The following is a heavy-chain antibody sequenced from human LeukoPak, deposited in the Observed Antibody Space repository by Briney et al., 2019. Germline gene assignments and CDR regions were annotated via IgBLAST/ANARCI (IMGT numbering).Heavy chain of an antibody. J-gene: IGHJ4*02. V-gene: IGHV4-61*02. CDR3: ARIFGAVALDY. D-gene: IGHD6-19*01. CDR1: GGSISSGSYY. Sequence: SQTLSLTCTVSGGSISSGSYYWSWIRQPAGKGLEWIGRIYTSGSTNYNPSLKSRVTISVDTSKNQFSLKLSSVTAADTAVYYCARIFGAVALDYWGQGTLVTVSS. CDR2: IYTSGST.